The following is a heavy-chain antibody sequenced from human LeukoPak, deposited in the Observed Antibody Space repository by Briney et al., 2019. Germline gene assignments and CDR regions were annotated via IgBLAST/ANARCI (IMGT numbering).Heavy chain of an antibody. J-gene: IGHJ4*02. D-gene: IGHD3-22*01. CDR1: GFTFSSYA. V-gene: IGHV3-23*01. CDR3: AIMHRYYDGSGYWVH. Sequence: GGSLRLSCAASGFTFSSYAMSWVRQAPGKGLEWVSGISTSGDTTSYADSVRGRFTISRDNPRNTLYMQMSSLTDEDTAVYYCAIMHRYYDGSGYWVHWCQGALVTVSS. CDR2: ISTSGDTT.